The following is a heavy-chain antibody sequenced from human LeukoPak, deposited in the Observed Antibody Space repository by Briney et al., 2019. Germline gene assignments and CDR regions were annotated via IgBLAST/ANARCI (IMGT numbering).Heavy chain of an antibody. V-gene: IGHV4-38-2*02. Sequence: PSETLSLTCTVSGYSISSGYYWGWIRQPPGKGLEWIGSIYHSGSTYYNPSLKSRVTISVDTSKNQFSLKLSSVTAADTAVYYCAREVIYYYDSSGYLYYFDYWGQGTLVTVSS. CDR2: IYHSGST. CDR3: AREVIYYYDSSGYLYYFDY. D-gene: IGHD3-22*01. J-gene: IGHJ4*02. CDR1: GYSISSGYY.